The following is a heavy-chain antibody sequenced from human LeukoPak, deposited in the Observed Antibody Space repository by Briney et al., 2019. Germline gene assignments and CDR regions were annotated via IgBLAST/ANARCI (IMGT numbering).Heavy chain of an antibody. J-gene: IGHJ5*02. CDR3: ARVARDYGGKGDLFDP. CDR2: IYYSGST. D-gene: IGHD4-23*01. Sequence: SETLSLTCTASGFSFSNSYLSWIRQPPGKGLEWVAYIYYSGSTNYNPSLKSRVTISVDTSKNQFSLKLSFVTAADTAVYYCARVARDYGGKGDLFDPWGQGTLVTVSS. CDR1: GFSFSNSY. V-gene: IGHV4-59*01.